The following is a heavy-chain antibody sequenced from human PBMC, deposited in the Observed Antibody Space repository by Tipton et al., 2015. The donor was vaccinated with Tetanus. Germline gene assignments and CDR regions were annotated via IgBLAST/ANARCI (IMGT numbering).Heavy chain of an antibody. D-gene: IGHD2-2*01. CDR3: ARDGSAVVPAALGYYYYGMDV. Sequence: QLVQSGAEVKKPGASVKVSCKASGYTFTSYGISWVRQAPGQGLEWMGWISAYNGNTNYAQKLQGRVTMTTDTSTSTAYMELRGVRSDDTAVYYGARDGSAVVPAALGYYYYGMDVWGQGTTVTVSS. J-gene: IGHJ6*02. CDR2: ISAYNGNT. CDR1: GYTFTSYG. V-gene: IGHV1-18*01.